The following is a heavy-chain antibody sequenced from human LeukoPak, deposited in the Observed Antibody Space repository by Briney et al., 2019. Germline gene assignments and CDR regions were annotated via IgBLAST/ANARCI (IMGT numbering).Heavy chain of an antibody. CDR1: GFTFSDYW. V-gene: IGHV3-74*01. J-gene: IGHJ4*02. CDR2: INTDGSIT. D-gene: IGHD3-10*01. Sequence: GGSLRLSCAASGFTFSDYWIHWVRQAPGKGLVWVSRINTDGSITNYADSVKGRFSISRDNAKNTPYLQMSSLRAEDTAVYYCARDRGPRTGFMVREAYDYWGQGTLVTVSS. CDR3: ARDRGPRTGFMVREAYDY.